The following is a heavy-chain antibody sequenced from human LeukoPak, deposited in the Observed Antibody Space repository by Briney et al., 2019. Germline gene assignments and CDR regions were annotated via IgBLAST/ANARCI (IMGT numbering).Heavy chain of an antibody. J-gene: IGHJ6*03. V-gene: IGHV3-48*01. Sequence: GGSLRLSCAPSGFTFSSYIMNWVRQAPGKGLEWVSYISSSSSTIYYADSVKGRFTISRDNAKNSLYLQMNSLRAEDTAVYYCARDSSAAGSRYFYYYMDVWGKGTTVTVSS. CDR1: GFTFSSYI. CDR3: ARDSSAAGSRYFYYYMDV. CDR2: ISSSSSTI. D-gene: IGHD6-13*01.